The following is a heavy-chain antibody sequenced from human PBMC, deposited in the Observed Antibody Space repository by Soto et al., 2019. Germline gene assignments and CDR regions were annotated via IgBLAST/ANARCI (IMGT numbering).Heavy chain of an antibody. J-gene: IGHJ6*03. CDR2: ISGSGGST. CDR3: AKDGVRDYYYYYMDV. D-gene: IGHD3-3*01. CDR1: GFTFSSYA. Sequence: PGGSLRLSCAASGFTFSSYAMSWFRQAPGKGLEWVSAISGSGGSTYYADSVKGRFTISRDNSKNTLYLQMNSLRAEDTAVYYCAKDGVRDYYYYYMDVWGKGTTVTVSS. V-gene: IGHV3-23*01.